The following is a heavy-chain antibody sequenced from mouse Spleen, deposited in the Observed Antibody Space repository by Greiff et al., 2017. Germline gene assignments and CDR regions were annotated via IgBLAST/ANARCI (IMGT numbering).Heavy chain of an antibody. CDR3: ARAPLYYDFYFDY. Sequence: QVQLQQSGAELARPGASVKLSCKASGYTFTSYGISWVKQRTGQGLEWIGEIYPRSGNTYYNEKFKGKATLTADKSSSTAYKELRSLTSEDSAVYFCARAPLYYDFYFDYWGQGTTLTVSS. D-gene: IGHD2-4*01. CDR1: GYTFTSYG. J-gene: IGHJ2*01. V-gene: IGHV1-81*01. CDR2: IYPRSGNT.